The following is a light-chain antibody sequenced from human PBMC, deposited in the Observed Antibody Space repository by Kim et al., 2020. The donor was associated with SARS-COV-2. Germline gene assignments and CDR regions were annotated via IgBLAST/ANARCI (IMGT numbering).Light chain of an antibody. CDR3: QEYYDTQFN. CDR1: QDIAHY. V-gene: IGKV1-33*01. Sequence: DIQMTQSPPSLSASVGDRVIITCQASQDIAHYLNWFQQKPGRAPKLLIYDACKLEIGVPSRFGGSGSGTNFTLTITSLQAEDIATYHCQEYYDTQFNFGQGTKLEI. J-gene: IGKJ2*01. CDR2: DAC.